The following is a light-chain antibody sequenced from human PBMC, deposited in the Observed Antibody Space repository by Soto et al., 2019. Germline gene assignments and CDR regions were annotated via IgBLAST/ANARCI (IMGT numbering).Light chain of an antibody. CDR3: QQYNNWPFT. CDR1: QSVSRN. V-gene: IGKV3-15*01. Sequence: EIVMTQSPATLSVSPGERATLSCRASQSVSRNLAWYQQKPGQAPRLLIYGASTRATGIPARFSGSGSGTEFTLTISSLQSEDFAVYYCQQYNNWPFTFGQVTRLEIK. CDR2: GAS. J-gene: IGKJ5*01.